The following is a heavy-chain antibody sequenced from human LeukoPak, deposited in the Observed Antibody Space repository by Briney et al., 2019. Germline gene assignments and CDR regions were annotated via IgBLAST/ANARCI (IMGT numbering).Heavy chain of an antibody. CDR2: INHSGST. D-gene: IGHD6-13*01. J-gene: IGHJ4*02. Sequence: PSETLSLTCAVYDGSFSDYYWSWIRQPPGKGLEWIGEINHSGSTYYNPSLKSRVTISVDTSKNQFSLKLSSVTAADTAVYHCARHGVAAAGAHQFDYWGQGTLVTVSS. CDR3: ARHGVAAAGAHQFDY. CDR1: DGSFSDYY. V-gene: IGHV4-34*01.